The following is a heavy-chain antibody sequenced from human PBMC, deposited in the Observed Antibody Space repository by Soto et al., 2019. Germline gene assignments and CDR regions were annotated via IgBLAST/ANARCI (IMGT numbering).Heavy chain of an antibody. D-gene: IGHD1-20*01. CDR3: AAYNTSRHAAFDI. J-gene: IGHJ3*02. V-gene: IGHV3-7*01. CDR2: IKQDANEM. Sequence: VRLQQWGAGLLKPSETLSLTCAVYGGSFSGYYWRWIRQPPGKGLEWLANIKQDANEMYYVDSVKGRFTISGDSAKNSLFLIMDSLRVEDTDVYYCAAYNTSRHAAFDIWGQGTMVIVSS. CDR1: GGSFSGYY.